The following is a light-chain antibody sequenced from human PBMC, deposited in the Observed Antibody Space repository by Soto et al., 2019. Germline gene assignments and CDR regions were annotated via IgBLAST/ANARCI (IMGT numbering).Light chain of an antibody. CDR2: AAS. CDR3: QQYATSQRT. V-gene: IGKV3-20*01. Sequence: EIVLTQSPGTLSLSPGERATLSCRASQGVSSYYLAWYQQKPGQAPRLLIYAASNRATGIPDRFSGSGSGTDFALTISRLEPEDFAVYYCQQYATSQRTFGQGTKVEIK. CDR1: QGVSSYY. J-gene: IGKJ1*01.